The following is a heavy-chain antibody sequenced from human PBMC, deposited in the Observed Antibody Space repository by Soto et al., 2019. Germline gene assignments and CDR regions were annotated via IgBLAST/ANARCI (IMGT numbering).Heavy chain of an antibody. CDR3: ARXPGGNVWGDYYYYGMDV. Sequence: ASVKVSCKASGYTFTSYGISWVRQAPGQGLEWMGWISAYNGNTNYAQKLQGRVTMTTDTSTSTAYMELRSLRSDDTAVYYCARXPGGNVWGDYYYYGMDVWGQGTTVTVSS. CDR2: ISAYNGNT. D-gene: IGHD3-16*01. J-gene: IGHJ6*01. V-gene: IGHV1-18*04. CDR1: GYTFTSYG.